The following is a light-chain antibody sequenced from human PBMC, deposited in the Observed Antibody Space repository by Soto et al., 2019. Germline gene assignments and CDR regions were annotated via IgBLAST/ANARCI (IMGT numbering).Light chain of an antibody. V-gene: IGKV3-20*01. CDR2: GVA. CDR1: QRVSSSY. CDR3: QQYGSSPWT. J-gene: IGKJ1*01. Sequence: EIVLTQSPGTLSLSPGEGATLSCRASQRVSSSYLAWYQQKPGQAPRLLIYGVARRATGIPDRFSGSGSGTDFTLTISRLEPEDFAVYYCQQYGSSPWTFGQGTKVEIK.